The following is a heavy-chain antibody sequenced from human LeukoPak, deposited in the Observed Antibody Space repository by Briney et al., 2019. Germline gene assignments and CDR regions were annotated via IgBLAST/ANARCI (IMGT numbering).Heavy chain of an antibody. V-gene: IGHV4-59*01. D-gene: IGHD5-12*01. CDR3: ARVVATGPRYYYYYGMDV. CDR1: GGSLSSYY. Sequence: SETLSLTCTVSGGSLSSYYWSWIRQPPGKGLEWIGYIYYSGSTNYNPSLKSRVTISVDTSKNQFSLKLSSVTAADTAVYYCARVVATGPRYYYYYGMDVWGQGTTVTVSS. J-gene: IGHJ6*02. CDR2: IYYSGST.